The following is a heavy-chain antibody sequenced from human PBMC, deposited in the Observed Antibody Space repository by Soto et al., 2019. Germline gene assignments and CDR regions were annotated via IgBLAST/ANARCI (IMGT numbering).Heavy chain of an antibody. CDR1: GYSFATSG. V-gene: IGHV1-18*01. CDR3: ASAGQYYDSSGYAD. J-gene: IGHJ4*02. D-gene: IGHD3-22*01. CDR2: ISAYNGNT. Sequence: QVKLVQSGTEVKKPGASMKVSCKASGYSFATSGISWVRQAPGQGLEWMGWISAYNGNTNDDQKPQDRTIMTTDTSTSTAYLELRSLRSDDTAVYYWASAGQYYDSSGYADWGQGTLVTVSS.